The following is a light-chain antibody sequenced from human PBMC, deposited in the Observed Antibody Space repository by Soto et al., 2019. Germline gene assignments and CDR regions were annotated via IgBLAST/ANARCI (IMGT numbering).Light chain of an antibody. CDR1: SSDVGGYNY. CDR3: SSYTSSSTLGV. Sequence: QSVLTQPASVSGSPGQSITISCTGTSSDVGGYNYVSWYQQHPGKAPKPMIYDVSNRPSGVSNRFSGSKSGNTASLTISGLQAEDEADYYCSSYTSSSTLGVFGTGTKLTVL. CDR2: DVS. V-gene: IGLV2-14*01. J-gene: IGLJ1*01.